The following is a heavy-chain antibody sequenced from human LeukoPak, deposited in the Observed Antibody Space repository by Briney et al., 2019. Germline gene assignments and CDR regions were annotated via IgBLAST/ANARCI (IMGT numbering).Heavy chain of an antibody. D-gene: IGHD3-22*01. CDR2: IYYSGST. J-gene: IGHJ4*02. CDR1: GGSISSSSYY. CDR3: ASQSSVVKGMVDY. Sequence: ASETLSLTCTVAGGSISSSSYYWGWICQPPGKGLEWIGSIYYSGSTYYNPSLKSRVTISVDTSKNQFSLKLSSVTAADTAVYYCASQSSVVKGMVDYWGQGTLVTVS. V-gene: IGHV4-39*01.